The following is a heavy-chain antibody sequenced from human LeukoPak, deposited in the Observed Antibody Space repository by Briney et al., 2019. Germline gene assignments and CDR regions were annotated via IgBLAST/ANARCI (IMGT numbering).Heavy chain of an antibody. CDR2: IYYSGST. V-gene: IGHV4-59*08. CDR3: ARQKTVIWFGEEFDY. CDR1: SGSISSHY. J-gene: IGHJ4*02. D-gene: IGHD3-10*01. Sequence: SETLSLTCTVSSGSISSHYWSWIRQPPGKGPEWIGYIYYSGSTNYNPSLKSRVTISVDTSKNQFSLKLSSVTAADTAVYYCARQKTVIWFGEEFDYWGQGTLVTVSS.